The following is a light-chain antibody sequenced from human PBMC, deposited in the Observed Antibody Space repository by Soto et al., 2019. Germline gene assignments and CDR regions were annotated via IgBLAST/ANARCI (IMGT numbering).Light chain of an antibody. CDR3: QVWDSDSNHHVV. V-gene: IGLV3-21*02. J-gene: IGLJ2*01. CDR2: EDS. CDR1: NIGTKS. Sequence: SYELTQPPSVSVAPGQTATITCGGNNIGTKSVHWYQQRPGQAPVLVVYEDSDRPSGIPERFSGSNSGNTATLTITRVEAGDEADYYCQVWDSDSNHHVVFGGRTKVTVL.